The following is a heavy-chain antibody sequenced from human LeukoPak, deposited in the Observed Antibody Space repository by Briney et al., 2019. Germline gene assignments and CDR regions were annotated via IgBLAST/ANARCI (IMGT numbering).Heavy chain of an antibody. CDR3: ARDSSGYNTWFDP. D-gene: IGHD3-22*01. Sequence: PGGSLRLSCAASGFTVSSNYMSRVRQAPGKGLEWVSVIYSGGSTYYADSVKGRFTISRDNSKNTLYLQMNSLRAEDTAVYYCARDSSGYNTWFDPWGQGTLVTVSS. CDR2: IYSGGST. CDR1: GFTVSSNY. V-gene: IGHV3-53*01. J-gene: IGHJ5*02.